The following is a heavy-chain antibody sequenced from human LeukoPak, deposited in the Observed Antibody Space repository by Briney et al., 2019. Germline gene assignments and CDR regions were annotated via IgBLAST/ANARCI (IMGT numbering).Heavy chain of an antibody. V-gene: IGHV4-4*07. CDR2: IYTSGST. Sequence: SETLSLTCTVSGGSISSYYWSWIRQPAGKGLEWIGRIYTSGSTNYNPSLKSRVTMSVDTSKNQFSLKLSSVTAADTAVYYSARVGGSHGNDAFDIWGQGTMVTVSS. J-gene: IGHJ3*02. CDR3: ARVGGSHGNDAFDI. CDR1: GGSISSYY. D-gene: IGHD1-26*01.